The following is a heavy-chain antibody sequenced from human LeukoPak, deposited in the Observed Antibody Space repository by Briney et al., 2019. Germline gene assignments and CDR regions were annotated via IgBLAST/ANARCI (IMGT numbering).Heavy chain of an antibody. J-gene: IGHJ3*02. CDR1: GGSISSSSYY. D-gene: IGHD4-17*01. CDR2: IYYSGST. Sequence: SSETLSLTCTVSGGSISSSSYYWGWIRQPPGKGLEWIGSIYYSGSTYYNPSLKSRVTISVDTSKNQFSLKLSSVTAADTAVYYCARPPATTGTDAFDIWGQGTMVTVSS. CDR3: ARPPATTGTDAFDI. V-gene: IGHV4-39*01.